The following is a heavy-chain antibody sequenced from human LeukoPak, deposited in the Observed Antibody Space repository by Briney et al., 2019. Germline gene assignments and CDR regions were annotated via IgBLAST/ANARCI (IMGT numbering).Heavy chain of an antibody. D-gene: IGHD2-15*01. J-gene: IGHJ4*02. CDR3: AKDQDHCSGGSCYTKVFDY. V-gene: IGHV3-30*18. CDR2: ISYDGSNK. CDR1: GFTFSSYG. Sequence: PGGSLRLSCAASGFTFSSYGMHWVRQAPGKGLEWVAVISYDGSNKYYADSVKGRFTISRDNSKNTLYLQMNSLRAEDTAVYYCAKDQDHCSGGSCYTKVFDYWGQGTLVTVSS.